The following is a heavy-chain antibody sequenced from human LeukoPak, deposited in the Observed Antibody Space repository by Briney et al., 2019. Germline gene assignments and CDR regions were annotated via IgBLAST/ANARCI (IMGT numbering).Heavy chain of an antibody. Sequence: GGSLRLSCAASGFIFSNYNMNWVRQAPGKGLEWVSSISSSSRYIYNADSVKGRFTISRDNARNSLYLQMNSLRAEDTAVYYCARDSDNTIFGSSPVYFDYWGQGTLVTVSS. D-gene: IGHD3-3*01. J-gene: IGHJ4*02. CDR1: GFIFSNYN. CDR3: ARDSDNTIFGSSPVYFDY. CDR2: ISSSSRYI. V-gene: IGHV3-21*01.